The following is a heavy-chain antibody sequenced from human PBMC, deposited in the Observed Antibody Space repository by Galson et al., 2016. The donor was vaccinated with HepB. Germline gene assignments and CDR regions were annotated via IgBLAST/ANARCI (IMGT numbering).Heavy chain of an antibody. J-gene: IGHJ2*01. CDR3: AREVGQLGYWYFDL. CDR1: GFIFRNHD. Sequence: SLRLSCAASGFIFRNHDIHWVRQATGTRLEWVSAVAIHGVPYYSDSVKGRFTVSRENSKNSLYLEMNSLGAGDTAIYYCAREVGQLGYWYFDLWGRGSLVTVSS. V-gene: IGHV3-13*05. CDR2: VAIHGVP. D-gene: IGHD5-24*01.